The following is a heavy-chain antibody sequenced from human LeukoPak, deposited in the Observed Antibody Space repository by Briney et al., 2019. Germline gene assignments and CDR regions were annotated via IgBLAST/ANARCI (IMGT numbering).Heavy chain of an antibody. V-gene: IGHV3-48*03. CDR3: SRYFDH. CDR1: GFIFSSYE. J-gene: IGHJ4*02. Sequence: GGSLRLSCAASGFIFSSYEMSWVRQAPGKGLEWVSYISSSGRTMCYADSVKGRFTVSRDNAKNSLYLQMNSLRAEDTAIYSGSRYFDHWGQGTLVTVSS. D-gene: IGHD1-26*01. CDR2: ISSSGRTM.